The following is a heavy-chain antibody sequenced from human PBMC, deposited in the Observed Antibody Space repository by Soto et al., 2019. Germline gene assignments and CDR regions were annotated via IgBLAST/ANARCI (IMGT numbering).Heavy chain of an antibody. CDR3: ARRENSGYEFSDL. CDR2: IYCGDSDA. D-gene: IGHD5-12*01. CDR1: GYNFPKYW. Sequence: VESLKISCKASGYNFPKYWIGWVRQMPGKGLEWMGIIYCGDSDAKYSPSFEGQVTISADQSNNVVYLQWSSLKASDTAIYYCARRENSGYEFSDLWGQGTLVNVSS. J-gene: IGHJ4*02. V-gene: IGHV5-51*01.